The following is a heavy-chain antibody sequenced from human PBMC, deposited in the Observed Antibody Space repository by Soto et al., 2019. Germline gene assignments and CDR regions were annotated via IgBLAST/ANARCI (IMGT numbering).Heavy chain of an antibody. Sequence: EVQLVESGGGLVQPGGSLRLSCAASGSTFSSYSMNWVRQAPGKGLKWVSYISSSSSTIYYADSVKGRFTISRDNAKNSLYLQMNSLRAEDTAVYYCARHPERIAEIGWFDPWGQGTLVTVSS. J-gene: IGHJ5*02. D-gene: IGHD6-13*01. CDR2: ISSSSSTI. CDR3: ARHPERIAEIGWFDP. CDR1: GSTFSSYS. V-gene: IGHV3-48*01.